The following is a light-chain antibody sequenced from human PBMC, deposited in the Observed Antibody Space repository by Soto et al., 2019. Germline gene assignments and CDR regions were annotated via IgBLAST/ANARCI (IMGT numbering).Light chain of an antibody. CDR3: QSYDSSLSRRWV. J-gene: IGLJ3*02. CDR1: SSNIGAGYP. V-gene: IGLV1-40*01. CDR2: G. Sequence: QSVLTQPPSVSGAPGQRVTISCTGSSSNIGAGYPVHWYQQLPGTAPKLLVAGNRPSGVPDRFSVSKSGASASLAITGLQAEDEADYCCQSYDSSLSRRWVFGGGTKVTVL.